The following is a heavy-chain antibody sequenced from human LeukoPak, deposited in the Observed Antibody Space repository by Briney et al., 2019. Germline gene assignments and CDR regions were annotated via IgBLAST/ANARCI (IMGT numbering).Heavy chain of an antibody. Sequence: GGSLRLSCAASEFTFSSYGMHWVRQAPGKGLEWVAVISYDGSNKYYADSVKGRFTISRDNSKNTLYLQMNSLRAEDTAVYYCAKDRELGYCSSTSCYGSDYWGQGTLVTVSS. CDR3: AKDRELGYCSSTSCYGSDY. D-gene: IGHD2-2*01. J-gene: IGHJ4*02. V-gene: IGHV3-30*18. CDR1: EFTFSSYG. CDR2: ISYDGSNK.